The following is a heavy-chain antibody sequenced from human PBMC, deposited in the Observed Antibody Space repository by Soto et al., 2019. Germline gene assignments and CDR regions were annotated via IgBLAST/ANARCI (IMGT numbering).Heavy chain of an antibody. J-gene: IGHJ4*02. CDR2: IAYDGSNT. V-gene: IGHV3-30*18. Sequence: QVQLVESGGGVVQPGRSLRHSCVASGFTFSSYGMHWVRQAPGKGLEWVAIIAYDGSNTYYADSVKGRFTISRDNSKNTLYLQMSSLRAEDTSVYYCAKEGGLSGSYYISSSYYFDCWGQGTLVTVSS. CDR3: AKEGGLSGSYYISSSYYFDC. D-gene: IGHD1-26*01. CDR1: GFTFSSYG.